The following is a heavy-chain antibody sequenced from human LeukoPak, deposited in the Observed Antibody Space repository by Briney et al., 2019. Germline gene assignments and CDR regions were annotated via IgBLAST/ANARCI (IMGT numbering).Heavy chain of an antibody. J-gene: IGHJ4*02. CDR2: ICAYNGNT. CDR1: GYTFTSYG. V-gene: IGHV1-18*01. D-gene: IGHD3-9*01. CDR3: ARGGYDILTGLMPFDY. Sequence: ASVKVSSMASGYTFTSYGICSVRQAPGQGRWWMGWICAYNGNTNYAQKLQGRVTMTTDTSTSTAYMELRSLRSDDTAVYYCARGGYDILTGLMPFDYWGQGTLVTVSS.